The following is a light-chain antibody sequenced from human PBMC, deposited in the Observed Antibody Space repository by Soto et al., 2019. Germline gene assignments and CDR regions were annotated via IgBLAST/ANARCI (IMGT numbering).Light chain of an antibody. CDR3: QQTYRTPFT. V-gene: IGKV1-39*01. Sequence: DIQMTQSPSSLSASVGDRVTITCRTSQTIGTLLNWYQQKVGKAPKLLIYGASNLQSAVPSRFSGSGSETDFNFTVSSLDPEDFATYYCQQTYRTPFTFGGGTKVEIK. CDR1: QTIGTL. J-gene: IGKJ4*01. CDR2: GAS.